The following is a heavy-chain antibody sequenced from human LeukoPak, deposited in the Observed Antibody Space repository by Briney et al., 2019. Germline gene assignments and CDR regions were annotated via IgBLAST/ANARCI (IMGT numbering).Heavy chain of an antibody. CDR2: ISGSGGST. Sequence: GGSLRLSCAASVFTFSSYAMSWVRQAPGKGLEWVSAISGSGGSTYYADSVKGRFTISRDNAKNTLYLQMNSLRAEDTAVYYCAKVPYYDFWSGYFHYWGQGTLVTVSS. CDR3: AKVPYYDFWSGYFHY. J-gene: IGHJ4*02. V-gene: IGHV3-23*01. CDR1: VFTFSSYA. D-gene: IGHD3-3*01.